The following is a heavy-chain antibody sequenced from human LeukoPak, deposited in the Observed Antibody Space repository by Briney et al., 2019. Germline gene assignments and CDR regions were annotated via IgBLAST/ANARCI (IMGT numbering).Heavy chain of an antibody. Sequence: PSETLSLTCTVSGGSISSDYWSWIRQSPGKGLEWIGYNYYSGTTSYNPSLKSRVTISLDTSKNQFSLKLSSVTAADTAVYYCARGANWGSPDYWGQGTLVTVSS. CDR1: GGSISSDY. J-gene: IGHJ4*02. D-gene: IGHD7-27*01. CDR3: ARGANWGSPDY. V-gene: IGHV4-59*12. CDR2: NYYSGTT.